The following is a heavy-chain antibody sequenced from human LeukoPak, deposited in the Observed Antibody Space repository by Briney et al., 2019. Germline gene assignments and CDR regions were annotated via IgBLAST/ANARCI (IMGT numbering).Heavy chain of an antibody. CDR2: IKPDGSEK. CDR1: GFTFSTYW. Sequence: GGSLRLSCAVSGFTFSTYWMNWVRQAPGKGPEWVANIKPDGSEKFYVDSVKGRFTVSRDNAKNLLYLQMNSLRAEDTALYYCARGASYWGQGTLVTVSS. CDR3: ARGASY. V-gene: IGHV3-7*04. J-gene: IGHJ4*02.